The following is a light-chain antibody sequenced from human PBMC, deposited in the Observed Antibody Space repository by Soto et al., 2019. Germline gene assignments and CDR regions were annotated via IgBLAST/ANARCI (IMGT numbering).Light chain of an antibody. V-gene: IGLV1-44*01. CDR1: TSNIGRNT. CDR3: AASDDSVHGV. Sequence: QSVLTQPPSASGTPGQRVTISCSGSTSNIGRNTLSSYQHLPGIAPKLLIYSNDQRPSGGTDRFSGSKSGTSASLAISGLRSEEAADYYCAASDDSVHGVFGGGTKLTVL. CDR2: SND. J-gene: IGLJ2*01.